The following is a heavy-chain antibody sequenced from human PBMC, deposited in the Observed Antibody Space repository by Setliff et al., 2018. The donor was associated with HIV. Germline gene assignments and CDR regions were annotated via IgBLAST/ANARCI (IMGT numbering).Heavy chain of an antibody. CDR1: GFTFSSYW. V-gene: IGHV3-7*01. J-gene: IGHJ4*02. D-gene: IGHD2-15*01. CDR3: ARDFCGSSCSSGYGYFDH. Sequence: GSLRLSCAASGFTFSSYWMNWVRQAPGKGLEWVANIKQDGSEKYYPDSVKGRFTTSRDNARNSLYLEMNSLRADDTAVYYCARDFCGSSCSSGYGYFDHWGQGTLVTVSS. CDR2: IKQDGSEK.